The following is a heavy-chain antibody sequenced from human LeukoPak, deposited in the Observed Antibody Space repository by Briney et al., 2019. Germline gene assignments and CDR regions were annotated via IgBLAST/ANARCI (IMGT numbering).Heavy chain of an antibody. V-gene: IGHV3-11*01. CDR2: ITNSGSDI. CDR3: ACPYRSRFDY. D-gene: IGHD6-13*01. Sequence: GGSLRLSCVVSGFTFSDFHMSWLRQAPGKGLEWISYITNSGSDIEYADSVKGRFTISWDNAKKSLYLEMNTLRAEDTAIYYCACPYRSRFDYWGQGTLVTVSS. CDR1: GFTFSDFH. J-gene: IGHJ4*02.